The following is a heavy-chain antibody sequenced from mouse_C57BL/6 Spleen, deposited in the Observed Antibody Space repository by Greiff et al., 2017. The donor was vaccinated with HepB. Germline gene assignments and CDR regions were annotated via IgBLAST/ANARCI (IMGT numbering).Heavy chain of an antibody. Sequence: VKLMESGPELVKPGASVKISCKASGYAFSSSWMNWVKQRPGKGLEWIGRIYPGDGDTNYNGKFKGKATLTADKSSSTAYMQLSSLTSEDSAVYFCAREENYGRSWFAYWGQGTLVTVSA. D-gene: IGHD1-1*02. CDR2: IYPGDGDT. V-gene: IGHV1-82*01. CDR1: GYAFSSSW. J-gene: IGHJ3*01. CDR3: AREENYGRSWFAY.